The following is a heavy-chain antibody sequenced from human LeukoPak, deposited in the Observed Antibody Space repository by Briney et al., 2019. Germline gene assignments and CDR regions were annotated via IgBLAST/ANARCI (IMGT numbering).Heavy chain of an antibody. V-gene: IGHV4-34*01. Sequence: PWETLSLTCAVYGGSFSGYYWTWIRQSPGKGLEWIGEINHGVGTNYNPSLKSRVTIAEDTSKNQFSLKLTSVTAADTAVYYCARGTQFYYYYSYMDVWGKGTTVTVSS. CDR1: GGSFSGYY. J-gene: IGHJ6*03. CDR2: INHGVGT. CDR3: ARGTQFYYYYSYMDV.